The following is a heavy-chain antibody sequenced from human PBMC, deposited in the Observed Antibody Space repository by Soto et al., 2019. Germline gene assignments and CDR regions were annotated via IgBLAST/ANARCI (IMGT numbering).Heavy chain of an antibody. Sequence: QITLKESGPTLVKPTQTLPLTCTFSGFSLSTSRGGVGWIRQPQGKALGWLALIYWDDDKRYSPSLTSRLTITKDTSKNHVVLTMTNTDPVDTATYYCVHTSGAGNSACFDYWGQGTLVTVSS. CDR1: GFSLSTSRGG. CDR2: IYWDDDK. CDR3: VHTSGAGNSACFDY. J-gene: IGHJ4*02. V-gene: IGHV2-5*02. D-gene: IGHD6-13*01.